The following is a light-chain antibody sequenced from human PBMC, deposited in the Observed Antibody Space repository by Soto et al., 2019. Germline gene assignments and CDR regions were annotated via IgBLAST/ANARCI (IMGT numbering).Light chain of an antibody. CDR1: SSDVGGYNY. J-gene: IGLJ3*02. CDR2: EVS. Sequence: QSVLTQPASVSGSPGQSITISCTGTSSDVGGYNYVSWYQQHPGKAPQLMIYEVSNRPSGVSNRFSGSKSGNTASLTTSGLQAEDEADYYCSTSSSTSTTWVFGGGTKVTVL. CDR3: STSSSTSTTWV. V-gene: IGLV2-14*01.